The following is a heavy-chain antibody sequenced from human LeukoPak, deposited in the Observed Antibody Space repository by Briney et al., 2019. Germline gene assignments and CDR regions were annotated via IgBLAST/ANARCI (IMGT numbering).Heavy chain of an antibody. J-gene: IGHJ4*02. Sequence: GGSLRLSCAASGFTFSSYWMSWVRQAPGKGLEWVANIKQDGSEKYYVDSVKGRFTISRDNAKNSLYLQMNSLRAEDTAVYYCARDLPDGSGSYYKYWGQGTPVTVSS. CDR2: IKQDGSEK. CDR1: GFTFSSYW. D-gene: IGHD3-10*01. V-gene: IGHV3-7*01. CDR3: ARDLPDGSGSYYKY.